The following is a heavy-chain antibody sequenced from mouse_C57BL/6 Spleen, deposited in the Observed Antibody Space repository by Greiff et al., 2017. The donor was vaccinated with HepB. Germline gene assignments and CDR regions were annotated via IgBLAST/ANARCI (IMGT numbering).Heavy chain of an antibody. J-gene: IGHJ3*01. D-gene: IGHD1-1*01. V-gene: IGHV1-26*01. Sequence: EVQLQQSGPELVKPGASVKISCKASGYTFTDYYMNWVKQSHGKSLEWIGDINPNNGGTSYNQKFKGKATLTVDKSSSTAYMELRSLTSEDSAVYYCARWGSSYAAWFAYWGQGTLVTVSA. CDR3: ARWGSSYAAWFAY. CDR1: GYTFTDYY. CDR2: INPNNGGT.